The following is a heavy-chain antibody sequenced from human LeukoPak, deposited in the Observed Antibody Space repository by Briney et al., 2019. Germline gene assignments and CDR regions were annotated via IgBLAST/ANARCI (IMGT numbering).Heavy chain of an antibody. CDR2: TKQDGSEK. V-gene: IGHV3-7*01. Sequence: GGSLRLSCAASGFTFSSYSMNWVRQAPGEGLEWVANTKQDGSEKYYVDSVKGRFTISTDSAKNSLYLQMNSLRAEDTAVYYCFTSLGYWGQGTLVTVSS. CDR1: GFTFSSYS. CDR3: FTSLGY. D-gene: IGHD3-16*01. J-gene: IGHJ4*02.